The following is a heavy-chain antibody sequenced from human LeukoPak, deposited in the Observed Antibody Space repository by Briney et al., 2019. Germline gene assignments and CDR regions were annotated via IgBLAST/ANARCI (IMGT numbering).Heavy chain of an antibody. CDR1: GFTFSTYS. Sequence: GGSLRLSCAASGFTFSTYSMNWVRQAPGKGLEWVSYISSSISTMYYADSVEGRFTISRDNAKTSLYLQMNSLRDEDTAIYYCARDFAVGDGFDIWGQGTWVTVSS. V-gene: IGHV3-48*02. J-gene: IGHJ3*02. CDR2: ISSSISTM. CDR3: ARDFAVGDGFDI.